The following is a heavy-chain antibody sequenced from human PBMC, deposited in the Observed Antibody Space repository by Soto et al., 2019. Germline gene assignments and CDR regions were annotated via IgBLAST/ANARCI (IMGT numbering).Heavy chain of an antibody. CDR2: ISSREVTV. V-gene: IGHV3-11*01. J-gene: IGHJ4*02. CDR1: GFTFSNYY. D-gene: IGHD6-19*01. Sequence: PGGSLRLSCAASGFTFSNYYMTWIRQAPGKGLECLSYISSREVTVYYADSVKGRFTISRDNTKNSLYLQMTTLRDGDTAVYYCARVSASGWHVNGRDYFDSWGQGTLVTVSS. CDR3: ARVSASGWHVNGRDYFDS.